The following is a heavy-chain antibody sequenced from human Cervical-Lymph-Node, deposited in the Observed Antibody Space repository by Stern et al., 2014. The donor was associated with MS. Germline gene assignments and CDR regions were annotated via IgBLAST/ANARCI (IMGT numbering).Heavy chain of an antibody. CDR2: ISADGTLK. V-gene: IGHV3-30*18. CDR3: AKGDNWGRLNP. J-gene: IGHJ5*02. CDR1: GVTFSAYG. Sequence: VQLVESGGGVDQPGRSLRLSCAASGVTFSAYGMHWVRQAPGQGLEWVAVISADGTLKFYGDSVKGRFTISRDNSKNTLFLQMNSLIAEDTAVYYCAKGDNWGRLNPWGQGTLVTVSS. D-gene: IGHD7-27*01.